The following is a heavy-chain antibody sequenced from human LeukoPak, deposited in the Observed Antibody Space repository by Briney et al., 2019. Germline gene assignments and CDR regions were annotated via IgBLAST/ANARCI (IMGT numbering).Heavy chain of an antibody. V-gene: IGHV1-2*02. D-gene: IGHD2-15*01. CDR3: ATTGFCTAGSCPAFDS. J-gene: IGHJ4*02. Sequence: ASVKVSCKASGYTFTGPYVHWVRQAPGQGLEWMGWNNLNSGGTQYVQKFQGKVTMTRDTSVNTAYMDLSRLRFDDTAIYYCATTGFCTAGSCPAFDSWGQGTLVTVSS. CDR1: GYTFTGPY. CDR2: NNLNSGGT.